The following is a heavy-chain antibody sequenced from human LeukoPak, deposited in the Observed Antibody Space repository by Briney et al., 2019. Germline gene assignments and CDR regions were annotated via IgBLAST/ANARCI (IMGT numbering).Heavy chain of an antibody. CDR2: INPTGGST. Sequence: ASVKVSCKASGYTFTSYYMHWVRQAPGQGLGWMGLINPTGGSTGYAQKFQGRVTMTRDMSTSTDYMELSSLRSEDTAVYYCARDNSVEDTARWFDPWGQGTLVTVSS. D-gene: IGHD4-23*01. CDR1: GYTFTSYY. V-gene: IGHV1-46*01. J-gene: IGHJ5*02. CDR3: ARDNSVEDTARWFDP.